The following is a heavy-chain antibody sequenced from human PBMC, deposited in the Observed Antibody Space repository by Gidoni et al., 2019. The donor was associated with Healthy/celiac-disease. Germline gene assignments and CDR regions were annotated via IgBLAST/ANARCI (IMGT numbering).Heavy chain of an antibody. V-gene: IGHV4-39*07. CDR3: ARDVGDNDEYCLESWCDP. CDR1: GGSTSSSSYY. CDR2: IYDRGST. J-gene: IGHJ5*02. Sequence: QLQMQESGQGLVKPSGTLPLNRTVTGGSTSSSSYYWVRIRQPPGKGLEWIGSIYDRGSTYYNPSLTSRVPISVCPSNNPVSLTLSSVTAADTAVYYCARDVGDNDEYCLESWCDPWGQGTLVTVSS. D-gene: IGHD2-15*01.